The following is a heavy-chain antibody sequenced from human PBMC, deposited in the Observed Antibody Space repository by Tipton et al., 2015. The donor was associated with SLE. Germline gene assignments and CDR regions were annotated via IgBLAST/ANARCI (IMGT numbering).Heavy chain of an antibody. Sequence: TLSLTCTVSGGSISGYHWSWLRQPPGKGLEWIGYISYTETTKYNPSLESRVIISVDTSKNQFSLRLSSVTAADTAMYYCARRVGVAYYYAMDVWGQGTTVVISS. V-gene: IGHV4-59*08. CDR1: GGSISGYH. J-gene: IGHJ6*02. D-gene: IGHD2-15*01. CDR2: ISYTETT. CDR3: ARRVGVAYYYAMDV.